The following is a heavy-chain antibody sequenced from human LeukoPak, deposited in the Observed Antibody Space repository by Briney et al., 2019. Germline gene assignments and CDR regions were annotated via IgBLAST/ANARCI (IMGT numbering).Heavy chain of an antibody. J-gene: IGHJ6*02. V-gene: IGHV4-30-4*01. CDR2: IDYSEST. CDR1: GGSISSGDYY. D-gene: IGHD3-22*01. Sequence: SGTLSLSCTVSGGSISSGDYYWGWIPPPPGKGRESIVYIDYSESTYYNPSIKSRVTISVDTSKNQFSLKLSSVTAADTAVYYCARESYYDTPYGMDVWGQGTTVTVSS. CDR3: ARESYYDTPYGMDV.